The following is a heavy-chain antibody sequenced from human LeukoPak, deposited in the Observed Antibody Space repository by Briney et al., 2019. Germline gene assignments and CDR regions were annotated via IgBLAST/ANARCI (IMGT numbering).Heavy chain of an antibody. D-gene: IGHD2-2*01. CDR3: ATGSSTSRMNYYYYYGMDV. V-gene: IGHV1-24*01. CDR1: GYTFTELS. J-gene: IGHJ6*02. Sequence: GASVKVSCKVSGYTFTELSMHWVRQAPGKGLEWMGGFDPEDGETIYAQKFQGRVTMTEDTSTDTAYMELSSLRSEDTAVYYCATGSSTSRMNYYYYYGMDVWGQGTTVTVSS. CDR2: FDPEDGET.